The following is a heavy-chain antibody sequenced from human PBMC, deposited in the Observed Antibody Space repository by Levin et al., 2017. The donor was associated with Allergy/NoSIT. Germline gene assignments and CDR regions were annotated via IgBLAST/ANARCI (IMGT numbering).Heavy chain of an antibody. CDR3: AKDRSSGYESHDY. V-gene: IGHV3-23*01. J-gene: IGHJ4*02. Sequence: AGGSLRLSCAASGFTFSSYAMSWVRQAPGKGLEWVSAISGSGGSTYYADSVKGRFTISRDNSKNTLYLQMNSLRAEDTAVYYCAKDRSSGYESHDYWGQGTLVTVSS. CDR1: GFTFSSYA. D-gene: IGHD3-22*01. CDR2: ISGSGGST.